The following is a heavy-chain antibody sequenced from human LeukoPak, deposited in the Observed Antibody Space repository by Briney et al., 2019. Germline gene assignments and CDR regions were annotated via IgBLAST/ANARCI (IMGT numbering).Heavy chain of an antibody. CDR1: GFIFSSYW. Sequence: PGGSLRLSCVASGFIFSSYWMHWVRQDPRKGLVWVSRINGDGRNINYADSVRGRFTISRDNAKNSLYLQMNSLRAEDTAVYYCARDYDILTGYADAFDIWGQGTMVTVSS. V-gene: IGHV3-74*01. CDR2: INGDGRNI. CDR3: ARDYDILTGYADAFDI. D-gene: IGHD3-9*01. J-gene: IGHJ3*02.